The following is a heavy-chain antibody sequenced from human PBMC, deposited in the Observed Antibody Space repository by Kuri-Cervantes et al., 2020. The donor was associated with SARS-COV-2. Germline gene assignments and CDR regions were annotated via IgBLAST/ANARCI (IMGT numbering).Heavy chain of an antibody. J-gene: IGHJ5*02. CDR1: GYTFTSYY. CDR2: INPSGGST. Sequence: ASVKVSCKASGYTFTSYYMHWVRQAPGQGLEWMGIINPSGGSTSYAQKFQGRVTMTRDTSTSTVYMELSSLRSEDTAVYCCARDAAVVITTNWFDPWGQGTLVTVSS. CDR3: ARDAAVVITTNWFDP. D-gene: IGHD3-22*01. V-gene: IGHV1-46*01.